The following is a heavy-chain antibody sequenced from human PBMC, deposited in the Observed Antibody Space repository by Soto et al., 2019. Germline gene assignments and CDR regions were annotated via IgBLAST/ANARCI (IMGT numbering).Heavy chain of an antibody. Sequence: QVQLVQSGAEVKKPGASVKVSCKASGYTFTSYGISWVRQAPGQGLEWMGWISAYNSNTNYAQKLQGRVTMTTDTSTSTAYMELRSLRSDDTAVYYCARDRGMITFGGVIALDYWGQGTLVTVSS. CDR2: ISAYNSNT. CDR3: ARDRGMITFGGVIALDY. CDR1: GYTFTSYG. V-gene: IGHV1-18*04. J-gene: IGHJ4*02. D-gene: IGHD3-16*02.